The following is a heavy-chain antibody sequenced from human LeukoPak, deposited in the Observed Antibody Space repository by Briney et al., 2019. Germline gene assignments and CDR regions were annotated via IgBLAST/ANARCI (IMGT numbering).Heavy chain of an antibody. CDR1: GFTFSSYA. Sequence: GGSLRLSRAASGFTFSSYAMHWVRQAPGKGLEWVAVISYDGSNKYYADSGKGRFTISRDNSKNTLYLQMNSLRAEDTAVYYCASPSRSRYALDYWGQGTLVTVSS. CDR3: ASPSRSRYALDY. D-gene: IGHD3-16*01. V-gene: IGHV3-30-3*01. J-gene: IGHJ4*02. CDR2: ISYDGSNK.